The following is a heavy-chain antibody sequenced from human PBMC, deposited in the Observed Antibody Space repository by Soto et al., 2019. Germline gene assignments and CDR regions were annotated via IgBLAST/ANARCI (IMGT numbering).Heavy chain of an antibody. CDR3: VKDRVPGAYGNYYGMDV. CDR2: ISYDGSDK. Sequence: GGSLRLSCRVSGFTFNNSGMHWVLQAPGKXLEWMAVISYDGSDKYYADSVKGRVIISRDNSKNTLNLEMNSLRAEDTAIYYCVKDRVPGAYGNYYGMDVWGQGTTVTVSS. J-gene: IGHJ6*02. D-gene: IGHD5-12*01. V-gene: IGHV3-30*18. CDR1: GFTFNNSG.